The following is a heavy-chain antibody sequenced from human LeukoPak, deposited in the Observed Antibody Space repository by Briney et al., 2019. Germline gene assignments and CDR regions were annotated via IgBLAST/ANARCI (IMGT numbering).Heavy chain of an antibody. CDR3: ARSPYYYSYMDV. CDR2: IFPGDSDT. J-gene: IGHJ6*03. V-gene: IGHV5-51*01. CDR1: GYSFTSYW. Sequence: GASLKISCKGSGYSFTSYWIGWVRPLPGKGLEWMGIIFPGDSDTRYSPSFQGQVTISADKSISTAYLQWSSLKASDTAMFYCARSPYYYSYMDVWGKGTTVTVSS.